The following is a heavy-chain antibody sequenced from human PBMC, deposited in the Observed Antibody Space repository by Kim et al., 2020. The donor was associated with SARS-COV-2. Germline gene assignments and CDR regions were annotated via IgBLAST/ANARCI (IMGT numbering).Heavy chain of an antibody. D-gene: IGHD5-12*01. J-gene: IGHJ4*02. CDR3: TRGPEYRGYDFDY. V-gene: IGHV3-49*02. Sequence: EYAASVEGRVTISRYHSKSIAYQQMTSLKPEDTAVYYCTRGPEYRGYDFDYWGQGTLVTVSS.